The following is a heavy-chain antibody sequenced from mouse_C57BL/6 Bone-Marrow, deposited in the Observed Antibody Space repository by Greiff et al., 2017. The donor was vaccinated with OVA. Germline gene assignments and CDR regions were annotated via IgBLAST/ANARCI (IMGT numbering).Heavy chain of an antibody. J-gene: IGHJ2*01. CDR2: INPNNGGT. CDR1: GYTFTDYY. V-gene: IGHV1-26*01. Sequence: EVQLQQSGPELVKPGASVKISCKASGYTFTDYYMNWVKQSHGKSLEWIGDINPNNGGTSYNQKFKGKATLTVDKSSSTAYMELRSLTSEDSAVYYCARHGNYFDYRGQGTTLTVSS. CDR3: ARHGNYFDY.